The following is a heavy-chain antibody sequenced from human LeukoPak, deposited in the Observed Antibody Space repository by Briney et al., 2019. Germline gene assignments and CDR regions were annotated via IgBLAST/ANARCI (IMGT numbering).Heavy chain of an antibody. CDR2: IYPGDSDT. J-gene: IGHJ2*01. D-gene: IGHD4-17*01. CDR1: GYGFTSYW. V-gene: IGHV5-51*01. CDR3: ARRNCGDYQGFYWYFDL. Sequence: GESLKISCKGSGYGFTSYWIGWVRQMPGKGLEWMGIIYPGDSDTRYSPSFQGQVTISADKSISTAYLQWSSLKASDTAIYYCARRNCGDYQGFYWYFDLWGRGTLVTVSS.